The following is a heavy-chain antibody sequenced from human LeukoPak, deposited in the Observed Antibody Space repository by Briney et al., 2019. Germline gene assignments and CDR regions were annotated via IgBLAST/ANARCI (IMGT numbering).Heavy chain of an antibody. D-gene: IGHD5-18*01. CDR2: IYPGDSDT. CDR1: GYTFTTYW. Sequence: GESLKISCKGSGYTFTTYWIGWVRQMPGKGLEWMGIIYPGDSDTRYSPSFQGQVTISVDKSIATAYLQWSSLKASDTDMYYCARRLGGNSYGYTIDYWGQGTLVTVSS. V-gene: IGHV5-51*01. CDR3: ARRLGGNSYGYTIDY. J-gene: IGHJ4*02.